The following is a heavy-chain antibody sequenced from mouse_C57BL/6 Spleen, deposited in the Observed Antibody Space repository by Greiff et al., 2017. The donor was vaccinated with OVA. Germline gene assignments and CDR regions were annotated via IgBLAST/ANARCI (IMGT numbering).Heavy chain of an antibody. Sequence: QVTLKESGPGILQSSQTLSLTCSFSGFSLSTSGMGVSWIPQPSGKGLEWLAHIYWDDDKRYNPSLKSRLTISKDTSRNQVFLKITSVDTADTATYYCARSTTVVFNWYFDVWGTGTTVTVSS. CDR2: IYWDDDK. D-gene: IGHD1-1*01. CDR1: GFSLSTSGMG. CDR3: ARSTTVVFNWYFDV. J-gene: IGHJ1*03. V-gene: IGHV8-12*01.